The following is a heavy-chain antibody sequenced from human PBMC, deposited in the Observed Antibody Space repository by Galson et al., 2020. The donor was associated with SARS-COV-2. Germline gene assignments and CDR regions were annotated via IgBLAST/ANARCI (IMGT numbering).Heavy chain of an antibody. CDR1: GGSISGGGFY. J-gene: IGHJ4*02. CDR3: ARYYDSIGYSYVFDY. Sequence: SETLSLTCTVSGGSISGGGFYWSWVRQLPGKGLEWIGYIYHSGNTDYNPSLKTRVTISLDTSKNQLSLKLSSVTAADTAVYYCARYYDSIGYSYVFDYWGQGTLVTVSS. V-gene: IGHV4-31*03. D-gene: IGHD3-22*01. CDR2: IYHSGNT.